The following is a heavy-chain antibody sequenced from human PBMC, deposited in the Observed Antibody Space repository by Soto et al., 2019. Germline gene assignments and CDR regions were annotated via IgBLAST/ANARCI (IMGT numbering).Heavy chain of an antibody. CDR1: GFTFSSYA. Sequence: EVQLLESGGGLVQPGGSLRLSCAASGFTFSSYAMTWVRQAPGKGLEWVSSISGSGGSTYYADSVKGRFTISRDNSKNTLYLQMNSLRAEDTAVYYCAKDPYTTVTRFDYWGQGTLVTVSS. CDR3: AKDPYTTVTRFDY. J-gene: IGHJ4*02. V-gene: IGHV3-23*01. CDR2: ISGSGGST. D-gene: IGHD4-17*01.